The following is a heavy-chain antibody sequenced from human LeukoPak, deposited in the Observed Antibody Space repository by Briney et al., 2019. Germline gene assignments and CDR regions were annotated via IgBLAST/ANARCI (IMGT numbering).Heavy chain of an antibody. CDR3: ARDKFVGWLQHYRGWFDP. V-gene: IGHV1-69*05. J-gene: IGHJ5*02. CDR1: GGTFSSYA. Sequence: PSVKVSCKASGGTFSSYAISWVRQAPGQGLEWMGVIIPIFGTANYAQKFQGRVTITTDESTRTAYMELSSLRSEDTAVYYCARDKFVGWLQHYRGWFDPWGQGTLVTVSS. D-gene: IGHD5-24*01. CDR2: IIPIFGTA.